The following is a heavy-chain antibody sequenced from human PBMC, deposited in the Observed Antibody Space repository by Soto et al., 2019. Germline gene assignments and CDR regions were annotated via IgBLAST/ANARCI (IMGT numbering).Heavy chain of an antibody. CDR1: GFTFDDYA. Sequence: GGSLRLSCAASGFTFDDYAMHWVRQAPGKGLEWVSGISWNSGSIGYADSVKGRFTISRDNAKNSLYLQMNSLRAEDTALYYCAKGSKTEIERVYVYNLDLHWYFDLWGRGTLVTVSS. CDR3: AKGSKTEIERVYVYNLDLHWYFDL. D-gene: IGHD1-1*01. J-gene: IGHJ2*01. CDR2: ISWNSGSI. V-gene: IGHV3-9*01.